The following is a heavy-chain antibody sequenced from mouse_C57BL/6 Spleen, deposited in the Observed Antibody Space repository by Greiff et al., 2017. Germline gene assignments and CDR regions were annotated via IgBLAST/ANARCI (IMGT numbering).Heavy chain of an antibody. CDR3: AREGGSSGSFAY. Sequence: DVHLVESGPGMVKPSQSLSLTCTVTGYSITSGYDWHWIRHFPGNKLEWMGYISYSGSTNYNPSLKSRISITHDTSKNHFFLKLNSVTTEDTATYYCAREGGSSGSFAYWGQGTLVTVSA. J-gene: IGHJ3*01. V-gene: IGHV3-1*01. CDR2: ISYSGST. D-gene: IGHD3-2*02. CDR1: GYSITSGYD.